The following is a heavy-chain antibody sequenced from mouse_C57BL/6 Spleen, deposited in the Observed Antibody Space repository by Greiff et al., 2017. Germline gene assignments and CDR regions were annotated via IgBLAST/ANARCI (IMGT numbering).Heavy chain of an antibody. J-gene: IGHJ3*01. V-gene: IGHV1-15*01. CDR3: TRAQATCAY. Sequence: VQLQQSGAELVRPGASVTLSCKASGYTFPDYEMHWVKQTPVHGLEWIGAIDPETGGTAYNQKFKGKAIRTADKSSSTAYMELRSRTSEDSAVYYCTRAQATCAYWGQGTLVTVSA. CDR2: IDPETGGT. D-gene: IGHD3-2*02. CDR1: GYTFPDYE.